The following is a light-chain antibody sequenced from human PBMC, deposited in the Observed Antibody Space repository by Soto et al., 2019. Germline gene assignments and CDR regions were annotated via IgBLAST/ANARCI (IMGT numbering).Light chain of an antibody. CDR3: SSSTSSNTLV. J-gene: IGLJ2*01. CDR2: EVS. V-gene: IGLV2-14*01. Sequence: QSALTQPASVSGSPGQSITISSTGTSSDVGAYNYVSWYQQHPGKSPKLIIFEVSESPSGVYTRFSGSKSSNTASLTIAGLKAEDEAANYCSSSTSSNTLVFGGGTKLTVL. CDR1: SSDVGAYNY.